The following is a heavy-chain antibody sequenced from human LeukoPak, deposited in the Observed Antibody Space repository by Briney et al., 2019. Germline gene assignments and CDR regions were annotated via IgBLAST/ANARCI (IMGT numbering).Heavy chain of an antibody. J-gene: IGHJ4*02. CDR2: INPNSGGT. CDR1: GYTFTGYY. Sequence: ASVKVSCKASGYTFTGYYMHWVRHAPGQGLELMGWINPNSGGTNYAQKFQGRVTMTRDTSISTAYMELSRLRSDDTAVYYCARASYYDFWSGYFFDYWGQGTLVTVSS. CDR3: ARASYYDFWSGYFFDY. D-gene: IGHD3-3*01. V-gene: IGHV1-2*02.